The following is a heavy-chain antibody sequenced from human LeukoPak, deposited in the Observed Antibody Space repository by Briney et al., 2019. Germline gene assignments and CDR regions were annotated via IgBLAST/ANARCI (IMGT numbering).Heavy chain of an antibody. CDR2: INPNSGGT. V-gene: IGHV1-2*02. Sequence: ASVKVSCKASGYTFTGYYLHWVRQAPGQGPEWMGWINPNSGGTSYAQKFQGRVTMTRDTSISTVYMELSRLRSDDTAVYYCARDGYSYGQGPFDYWGQGTLVAVSS. CDR1: GYTFTGYY. D-gene: IGHD5-18*01. J-gene: IGHJ4*02. CDR3: ARDGYSYGQGPFDY.